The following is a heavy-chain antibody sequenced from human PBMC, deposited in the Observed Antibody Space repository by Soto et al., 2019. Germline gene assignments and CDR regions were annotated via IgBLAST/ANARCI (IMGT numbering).Heavy chain of an antibody. D-gene: IGHD3-10*01. CDR1: GYTLTSYY. V-gene: IGHV1-46*01. J-gene: IGHJ6*02. CDR2: INPSGGST. Sequence: ASVKVSCKASGYTLTSYYMHWVRQAPGQGLEWLGIINPSGGSTIYAQKFQGRVTMTRDTSTSTVYMELSSLRSEDTAVYYCARDRHPMVRGVTETYYYGMDVWGQGTTVTVSS. CDR3: ARDRHPMVRGVTETYYYGMDV.